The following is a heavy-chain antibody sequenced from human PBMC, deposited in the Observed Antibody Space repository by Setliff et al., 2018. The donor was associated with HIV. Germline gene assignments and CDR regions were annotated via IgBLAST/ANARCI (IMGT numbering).Heavy chain of an antibody. CDR2: IYYRGGT. D-gene: IGHD2-15*01. J-gene: IGHJ4*02. CDR3: ARATATWLVDN. V-gene: IGHV4-61*01. CDR1: GGSISSSSYY. Sequence: PSETLSLTCTVSGGSISSSSYYWSWIRQPPGKGLEWIGYIYYRGGTNYNPSLKSRLTISVDAAKNQFSLKLSSVTTADTAVYYCARATATWLVDNWGQGTLVTVSS.